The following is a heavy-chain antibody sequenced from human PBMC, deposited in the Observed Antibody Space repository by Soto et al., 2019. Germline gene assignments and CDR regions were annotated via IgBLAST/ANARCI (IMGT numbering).Heavy chain of an antibody. CDR1: GGSISSSNYY. CDR2: IYYSGST. D-gene: IGHD5-12*01. V-gene: IGHV4-39*02. Sequence: QLHLQESGPGLVKPSEALSLTCTVSGGSISSSNYYWCLIRQPPGKGLEWIGSIYYSGSTYYNPSLKRRVTISLDTYKNHFSLELSSVTAADTAVYYCARYSGSDAFDLWGQGTMVTVSS. J-gene: IGHJ3*01. CDR3: ARYSGSDAFDL.